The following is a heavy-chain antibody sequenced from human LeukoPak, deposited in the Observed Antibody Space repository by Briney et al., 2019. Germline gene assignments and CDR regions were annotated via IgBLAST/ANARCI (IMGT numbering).Heavy chain of an antibody. CDR1: GDSVSSNSAA. D-gene: IGHD1-26*01. V-gene: IGHV6-1*01. Sequence: SQTLSLTCAISGDSVSSNSAAWNWIRQSPSRGLEWLGRTYYRSKWYNDYAVSVKSRITINPDTSKNQFSLQLNSVTPEDTAVYYCARGRAYSGSWYYYYMDVWGKGTTVTVS. J-gene: IGHJ6*03. CDR3: ARGRAYSGSWYYYYMDV. CDR2: TYYRSKWYN.